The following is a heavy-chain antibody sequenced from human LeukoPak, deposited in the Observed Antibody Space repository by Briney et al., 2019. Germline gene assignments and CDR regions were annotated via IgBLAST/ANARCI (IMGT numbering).Heavy chain of an antibody. D-gene: IGHD5-18*01. CDR2: ISYDGSNK. CDR3: AKDSVDTAMDADYFDY. V-gene: IGHV3-30*18. J-gene: IGHJ4*02. CDR1: GFTFSSYG. Sequence: GGSLRLSCAASGFTFSSYGMHWVRQAPGKGLEWVVVISYDGSNKYYADSVKGRFTISRDNSKNTLYLQMNSLRAEDTAVYYCAKDSVDTAMDADYFDYWGQGALVTVSS.